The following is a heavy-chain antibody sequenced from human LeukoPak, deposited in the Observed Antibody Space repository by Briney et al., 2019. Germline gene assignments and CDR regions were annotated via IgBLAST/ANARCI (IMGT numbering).Heavy chain of an antibody. J-gene: IGHJ4*02. Sequence: KPSETLSLTCTVSGASIRSYYWSWIQQPPGKGLEWVGDMYYSGSTNYNPSLKSRVTISVDTSKNQFSLKLTSVTAADTVVYYCASRYSGGYSEFDYWGQGTLVTVSS. CDR1: GASIRSYY. CDR2: MYYSGST. CDR3: ASRYSGGYSEFDY. D-gene: IGHD1-26*01. V-gene: IGHV4-59*08.